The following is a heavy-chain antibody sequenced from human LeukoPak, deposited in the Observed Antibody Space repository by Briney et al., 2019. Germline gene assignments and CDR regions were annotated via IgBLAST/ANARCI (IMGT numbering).Heavy chain of an antibody. CDR3: ARHRFYYDSSGYHPDFDY. V-gene: IGHV4-59*08. D-gene: IGHD3-22*01. CDR2: IYYSGST. CDR1: GGSISSYY. Sequence: PSETLSLTCTVSGGSISSYYWSWIRQPPGKGLEGIGYIYYSGSTNYNPSLKSRVTISVDTSKNQFSLKLSSVTAADTAVYYCARHRFYYDSSGYHPDFDYWGQGTLVTVSS. J-gene: IGHJ4*02.